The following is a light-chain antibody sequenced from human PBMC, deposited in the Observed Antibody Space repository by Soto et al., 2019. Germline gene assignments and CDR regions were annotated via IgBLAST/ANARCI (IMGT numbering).Light chain of an antibody. CDR2: GNS. CDR3: QSYDSSLSGSV. V-gene: IGLV1-40*01. CDR1: SSNIGAGYD. Sequence: QSVLTQPPSVSGAPGQRVTISCTGSSSNIGAGYDVHWYQQLPGTAPKPLIYGNSNRPSGVPDRFSGSKSGTSASLAITGLQAEEEADYYCQSYDSSLSGSVFGGGTKLTVL. J-gene: IGLJ2*01.